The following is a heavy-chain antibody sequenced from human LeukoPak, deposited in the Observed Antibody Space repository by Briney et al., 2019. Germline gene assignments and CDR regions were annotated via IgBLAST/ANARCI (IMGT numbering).Heavy chain of an antibody. J-gene: IGHJ5*02. V-gene: IGHV3-48*03. CDR3: ASIHRIAAAGTNWFDP. Sequence: GGSLRLSCAASGFTFSSYEMNWVRQAPGKGLEWVSYISSSGSTIYYADSVKGRFTISRDNAKNSLYLQVNSLRAEDTAVYYCASIHRIAAAGTNWFDPWGQGTLVTVSS. CDR1: GFTFSSYE. CDR2: ISSSGSTI. D-gene: IGHD6-13*01.